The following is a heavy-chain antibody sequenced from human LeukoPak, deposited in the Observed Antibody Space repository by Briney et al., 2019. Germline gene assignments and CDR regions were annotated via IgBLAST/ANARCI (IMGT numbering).Heavy chain of an antibody. CDR2: SRNKRNSYTT. J-gene: IGHJ3*01. CDR3: VRGFHSFDV. Sequence: GGSLRLSCVVSGFTFSDHYMDWVRQSLAKGLEWLARSRNKRNSYTTQYAASVKDRFTISRDESKDSLYLQMNSLRSEDTAVYYCVRGFHSFDVWGRGTKVTVSS. CDR1: GFTFSDHY. V-gene: IGHV3-72*01.